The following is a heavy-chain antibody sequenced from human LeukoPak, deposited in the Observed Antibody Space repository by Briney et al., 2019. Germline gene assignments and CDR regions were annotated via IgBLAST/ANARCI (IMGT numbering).Heavy chain of an antibody. CDR3: ATWEGDYYFDY. J-gene: IGHJ4*01. CDR1: GGSISSGSYY. V-gene: IGHV4-39*01. CDR2: IYYSGST. D-gene: IGHD1-26*01. Sequence: SETLSLTCTVSGGSISSGSYYWGWIRQPPGKGLEWIGSIYYSGSTYYNPSLKSRVTISVDTSKNQFSLKLSSVTAANTAVYYCATWEGDYYFDYWGHGTLVTVSS.